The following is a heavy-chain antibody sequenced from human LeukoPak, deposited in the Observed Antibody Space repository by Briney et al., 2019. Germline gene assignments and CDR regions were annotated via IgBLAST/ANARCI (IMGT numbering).Heavy chain of an antibody. J-gene: IGHJ5*02. CDR1: GGSFSDYY. CDR3: ARGDAKTTIIGGWFDP. V-gene: IGHV4-34*01. Sequence: KPSENLSLTCSVYGGSFSDYYWNWIRQRPGQGLEWIGEINHSGITNYIASLKSRVSISVDTSKKQFSLKLSSVTATGTAVYYCARGDAKTTIIGGWFDPWGQGTLVTVSS. D-gene: IGHD3-16*01. CDR2: INHSGIT.